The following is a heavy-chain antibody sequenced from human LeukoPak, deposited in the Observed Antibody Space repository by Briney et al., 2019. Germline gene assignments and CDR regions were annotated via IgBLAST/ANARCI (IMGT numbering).Heavy chain of an antibody. Sequence: SETLSLTCAVYGWSFNDYYWNWIRQPPGKGLEWIGEIDARGDTNFNPSLKSRVTISVDTSKSQFSLRLTSMIAADTAVYYCARGQVPAARGYNWFDPWGQGTLVTVSS. J-gene: IGHJ5*02. CDR3: ARGQVPAARGYNWFDP. CDR2: IDARGDT. V-gene: IGHV4-34*01. CDR1: GWSFNDYY. D-gene: IGHD2-2*01.